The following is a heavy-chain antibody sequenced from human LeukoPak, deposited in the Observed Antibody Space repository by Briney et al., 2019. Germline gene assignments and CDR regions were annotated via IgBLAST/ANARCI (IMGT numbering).Heavy chain of an antibody. CDR1: GGSISSGGYF. V-gene: IGHV4-31*03. J-gene: IGHJ4*02. CDR3: ARAPGEGIRRMFDY. CDR2: IYYNGNT. D-gene: IGHD3-3*02. Sequence: SETLSLTCTVSGGSISSGGYFWSWIRQHPGKGLEWFGYIYYNGNTYYNPSLKSRVTISVDASENQFYLKVSSVTAADTAVDYCARAPGEGIRRMFDYWGQGTLVTVSS.